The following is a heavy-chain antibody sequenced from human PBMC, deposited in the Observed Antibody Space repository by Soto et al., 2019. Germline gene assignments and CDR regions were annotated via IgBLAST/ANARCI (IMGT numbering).Heavy chain of an antibody. V-gene: IGHV1-69*02. D-gene: IGHD6-13*01. CDR2: IIPILGIA. Sequence: QVQLVQSGAEVKKPGSSVKVSCKASGGTFSSYTISWVRQAPGQGLEWMRRIIPILGIANYAQKFQGRVTTTTDKPPSPAYMDLSSLRSAYTAVYYCPYRHLYRSLEYWGPGTLVTLSS. J-gene: IGHJ4*02. CDR3: PYRHLYRSLEY. CDR1: GGTFSSYT.